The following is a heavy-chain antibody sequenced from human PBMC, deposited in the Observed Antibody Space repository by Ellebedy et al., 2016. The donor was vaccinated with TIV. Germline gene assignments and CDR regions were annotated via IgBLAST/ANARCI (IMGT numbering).Heavy chain of an antibody. V-gene: IGHV4-59*11. CDR1: GGSISSHY. Sequence: MPSETLSLTCSVSGGSISSHYWNWIRQPPGKGLEWIGYIYHAESTNYNPSLKSRVAISGDRSRNQFSLKLTSVTAADTAVYYCARKSLSNWSFDLWGRGTLVTVSS. CDR3: ARKSLSNWSFDL. CDR2: IYHAEST. J-gene: IGHJ2*01.